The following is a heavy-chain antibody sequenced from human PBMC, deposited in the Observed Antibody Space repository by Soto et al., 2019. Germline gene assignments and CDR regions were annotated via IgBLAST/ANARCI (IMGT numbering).Heavy chain of an antibody. V-gene: IGHV4-59*08. CDR1: GGSISSYY. D-gene: IGHD2-15*01. CDR3: ARQSYCSAGSCYYVDF. CDR2: LYNTRST. J-gene: IGHJ4*02. Sequence: QVQLQESGPGLVKPSETLSLTCTVSGGSISSYYWNWIRQPPGKGLEWIGYLYNTRSTNYNPSLESRFTMSVDASKNQFSLKLSSVTAADTAVYYCARQSYCSAGSCYYVDFWGQGTLVTVSS.